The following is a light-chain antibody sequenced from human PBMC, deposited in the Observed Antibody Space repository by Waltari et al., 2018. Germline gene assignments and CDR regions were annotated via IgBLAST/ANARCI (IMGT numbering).Light chain of an antibody. CDR3: SSYAGSNKHWV. J-gene: IGLJ3*02. CDR2: DVS. V-gene: IGLV2-8*01. Sequence: QSALTQPPSASGSPGQSVTISCTGTSSDVGGYNYVSWYQQHPGKAPKVMVYDVSKRPSGVPVRFCGSKSGNTASLTVSGLQAEDEADYYCSSYAGSNKHWVFGGGTKLTVL. CDR1: SSDVGGYNY.